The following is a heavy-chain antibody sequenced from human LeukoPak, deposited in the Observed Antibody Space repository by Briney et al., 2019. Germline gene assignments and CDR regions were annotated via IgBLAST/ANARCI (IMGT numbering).Heavy chain of an antibody. Sequence: GGSLRLSCAASGFTFSSYAMSWVRQAPGKGLEWVSAISGSGGSTYYADSVKGRFTISRDNSKNTLYLQMNSLRAEDTAVYYCARELRYFDWLAGNFDYWGQGTLVTVSS. CDR2: ISGSGGST. J-gene: IGHJ4*02. CDR3: ARELRYFDWLAGNFDY. D-gene: IGHD3-9*01. V-gene: IGHV3-23*01. CDR1: GFTFSSYA.